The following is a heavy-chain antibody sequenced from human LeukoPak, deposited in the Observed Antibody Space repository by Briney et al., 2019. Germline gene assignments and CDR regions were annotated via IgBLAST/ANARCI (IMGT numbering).Heavy chain of an antibody. V-gene: IGHV3-23*01. CDR3: AKERNARGALDY. CDR1: GFTFSGYA. J-gene: IGHJ4*02. CDR2: IGGGGGST. D-gene: IGHD2-2*01. Sequence: SGGSLRLSCAASGFTFSGYAMSWVRQAPGKGLEWVSAIGGGGGSTYYVDSVKGRFTISRDNSKNTLSLAMNNLRAEDTAVYYCAKERNARGALDYWGRGTLVTVSS.